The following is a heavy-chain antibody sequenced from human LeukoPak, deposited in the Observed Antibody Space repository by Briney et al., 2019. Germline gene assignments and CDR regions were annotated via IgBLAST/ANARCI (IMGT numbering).Heavy chain of an antibody. CDR1: GGSFSGYY. Sequence: SETLSLTCAAYGGSFSGYYWSWIRQPPGKGLEWIGEINHSGSTNYNPSLKSRVTISVDTSKNQFSLKLSSVTAADTAVYYCARVWDFWSGYHFDYWGQGTLVTVSS. CDR2: INHSGST. D-gene: IGHD3-3*01. V-gene: IGHV4-34*01. J-gene: IGHJ4*02. CDR3: ARVWDFWSGYHFDY.